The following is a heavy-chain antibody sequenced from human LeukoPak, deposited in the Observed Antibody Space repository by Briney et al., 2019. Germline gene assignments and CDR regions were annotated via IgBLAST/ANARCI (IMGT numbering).Heavy chain of an antibody. V-gene: IGHV4-59*01. Sequence: SETLSLTCTVSGGSISSYYWSWIRQPPGKGLEWIGYIYYSGSTNYNPSLKSRVTIPVDTSKNQFSLKLSSVTAADTAVYYCARVRRGYSYYFDYWGQGTLVTVSS. D-gene: IGHD5-18*01. J-gene: IGHJ4*02. CDR1: GGSISSYY. CDR3: ARVRRGYSYYFDY. CDR2: IYYSGST.